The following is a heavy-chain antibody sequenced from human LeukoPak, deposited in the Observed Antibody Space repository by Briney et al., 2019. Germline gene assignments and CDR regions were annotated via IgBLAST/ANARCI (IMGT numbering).Heavy chain of an antibody. CDR3: ARENSGIAATDMIDY. J-gene: IGHJ4*02. Sequence: GGSLRLSCAASGFTFSSYSMTWVRQAPGKGLEWVPSFTSGSRSIYYADSVKGRFTISRDNAKKSLYLQMNSLRAEDTAIYYCARENSGIAATDMIDYWGQGTLVTVSS. CDR1: GFTFSSYS. D-gene: IGHD6-13*01. CDR2: FTSGSRSI. V-gene: IGHV3-21*01.